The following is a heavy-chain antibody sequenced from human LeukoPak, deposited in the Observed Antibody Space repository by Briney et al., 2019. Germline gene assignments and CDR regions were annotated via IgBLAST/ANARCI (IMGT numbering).Heavy chain of an antibody. J-gene: IGHJ4*02. CDR1: GFTFSNYA. CDR2: VNSAGYST. CDR3: ATEGLTY. Sequence: PGGSLRLSCAASGFTFSNYAMSWVRQAPGKGLEWVSAVNSAGYSTYYADSVKGRFTSSRDNSKNTLFLQMNNLRAEDTAVYYCATEGLTYWGQGTLVTVSS. V-gene: IGHV3-23*01.